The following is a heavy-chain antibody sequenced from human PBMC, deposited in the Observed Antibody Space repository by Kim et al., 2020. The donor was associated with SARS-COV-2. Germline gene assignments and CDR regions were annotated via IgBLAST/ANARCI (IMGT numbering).Heavy chain of an antibody. CDR2: ISYTGTT. CDR1: GGSISGYY. D-gene: IGHD3-10*01. J-gene: IGHJ4*02. Sequence: SETLSLTCTVSGGSISGYYWSWIRQPPGKGLEWFGYISYTGTTNYNPSLKSRVTISVDTSKNQFSLNLTSVTAADTAVYHCARVVPMGHPPTPHHDSWGQGTLVTVSS. CDR3: ARVVPMGHPPTPHHDS. V-gene: IGHV4-59*01.